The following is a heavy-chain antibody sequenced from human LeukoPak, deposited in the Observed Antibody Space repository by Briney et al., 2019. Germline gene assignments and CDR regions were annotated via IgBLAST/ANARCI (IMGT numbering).Heavy chain of an antibody. J-gene: IGHJ4*02. CDR3: ARGVEPLAANTLTY. Sequence: GGSLRLPCAASGFTVITNDMTWVRQAPGKGLEWVSVLYSDGNTKYADSVQGRFTISRDNSKNTLYLEMNSLSPDDTAVYYCARGVEPLAANTLTYWGQGTLVTVSS. V-gene: IGHV3-53*01. D-gene: IGHD1-14*01. CDR2: LYSDGNT. CDR1: GFTVITND.